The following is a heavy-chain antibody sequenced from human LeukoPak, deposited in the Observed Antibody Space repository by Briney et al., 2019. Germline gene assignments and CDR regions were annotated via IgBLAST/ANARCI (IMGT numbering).Heavy chain of an antibody. J-gene: IGHJ3*02. CDR3: ARHWSGYYTVDAFDI. CDR2: TRNKANSYTT. D-gene: IGHD3-3*01. V-gene: IGHV3-72*01. Sequence: GGSLRLSCAASGFTFSDHYMDWVRQAPGKGLEWVGRTRNKANSYTTEYAASVKGRFTISRDDSKNSLYLQMNSLKTEDTAVYYCARHWSGYYTVDAFDIWGQGTMVTVSS. CDR1: GFTFSDHY.